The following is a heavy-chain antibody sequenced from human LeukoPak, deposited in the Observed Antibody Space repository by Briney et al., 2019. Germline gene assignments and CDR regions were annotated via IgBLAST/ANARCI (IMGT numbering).Heavy chain of an antibody. V-gene: IGHV4-4*09. Sequence: SETLSLTCTVSGGSISSYYWSWIRQPPGKGLEWIGYIYTSGSTNYNPSLKSRVTISVDTSKNQFSLKLSSATAADTAVYYCARMGATTIDYWGQGTLVTVSS. J-gene: IGHJ4*02. CDR2: IYTSGST. D-gene: IGHD1-26*01. CDR1: GGSISSYY. CDR3: ARMGATTIDY.